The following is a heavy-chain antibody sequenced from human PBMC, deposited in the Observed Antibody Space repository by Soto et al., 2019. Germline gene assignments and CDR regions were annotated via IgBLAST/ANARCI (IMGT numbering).Heavy chain of an antibody. D-gene: IGHD2-2*01. CDR2: IRQDGNEK. CDR1: GVTFTSHW. CDR3: AKPARGDCGPATCSTES. J-gene: IGHJ5*02. V-gene: IGHV3-7*02. Sequence: GGSRRLSCTACGVTFTSHWMTWVRQAPGKELEKVASIRQDGNEKFYVGSVKGRFTISRDNAKKSVYLQMDSLRVEDTAVYYCAKPARGDCGPATCSTESWGQGTLVTVSS.